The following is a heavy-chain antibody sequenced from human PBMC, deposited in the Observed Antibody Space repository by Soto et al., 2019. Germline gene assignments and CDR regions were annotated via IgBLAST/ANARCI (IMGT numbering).Heavy chain of an antibody. J-gene: IGHJ6*02. Sequence: QCQLVQSGAEVKKPGASVKVSCKAPGYTFTSYGISWVRQAPGQGRAWMGWISAYNGNINNAQKLRGRVTTTTDTSTSTAYMVLRSLRSDDTAVYYCARVKYSPPYNCYYGIDVWGQGTTVTVSS. CDR2: ISAYNGNI. D-gene: IGHD5-18*01. V-gene: IGHV1-18*01. CDR1: GYTFTSYG. CDR3: ARVKYSPPYNCYYGIDV.